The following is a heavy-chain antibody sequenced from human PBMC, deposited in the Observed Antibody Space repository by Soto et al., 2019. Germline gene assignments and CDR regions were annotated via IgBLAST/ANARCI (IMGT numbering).Heavy chain of an antibody. Sequence: QVQLVESGGGVVQPGRSLRLSCAASGFTFSSYAMHWVRQATGKGLEWVAVISYDGSNKYYADSVKGRFTISRDNSKNTLYLRMNSLRLGDTAVYYFARPLWRDDYNWGYFDLWGRGALGTVSS. CDR1: GFTFSSYA. CDR2: ISYDGSNK. J-gene: IGHJ2*01. V-gene: IGHV3-30-3*01. D-gene: IGHD4-4*01. CDR3: ARPLWRDDYNWGYFDL.